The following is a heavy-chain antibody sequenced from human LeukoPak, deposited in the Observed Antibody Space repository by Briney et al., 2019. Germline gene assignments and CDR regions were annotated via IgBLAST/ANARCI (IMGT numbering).Heavy chain of an antibody. CDR3: ARENYYGSGSYYLTYFDY. D-gene: IGHD3-10*01. Sequence: PGGSLRPSCAASGFTFSSYAMHWVRQAPGKGLEWVAVISYDGSNKYYADSVKGRFTISRDNSKNTLYLQMNSLRAEDTAVYYCARENYYGSGSYYLTYFDYWGQGTLVTVSS. J-gene: IGHJ4*02. CDR1: GFTFSSYA. CDR2: ISYDGSNK. V-gene: IGHV3-30*04.